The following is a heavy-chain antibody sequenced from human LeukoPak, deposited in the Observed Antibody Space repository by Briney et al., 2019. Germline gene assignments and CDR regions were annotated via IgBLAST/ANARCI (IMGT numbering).Heavy chain of an antibody. Sequence: GGSLRPSCAASGFTLSSYWMHWVRQAPGKGLVWVSRTNEDASTTNYADSVKGRFTISRDNAKNTLYLQMNSLRAEDTAVYYCVRDLGGRSGYWGQGTLVTVSS. J-gene: IGHJ4*02. CDR2: TNEDASTT. D-gene: IGHD1-26*01. V-gene: IGHV3-74*01. CDR1: GFTLSSYW. CDR3: VRDLGGRSGY.